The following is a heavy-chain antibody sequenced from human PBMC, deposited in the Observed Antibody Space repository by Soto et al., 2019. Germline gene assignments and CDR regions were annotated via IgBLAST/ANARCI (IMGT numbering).Heavy chain of an antibody. CDR2: IYYSGST. V-gene: IGHV4-59*01. D-gene: IGHD3-3*01. J-gene: IGHJ5*02. CDR1: GGSISSYY. CDR3: ARARITIFGFDP. Sequence: SETLSLTCTVSGGSISSYYWSWIRQPPGKGLEWVGYIYYSGSTNYNPSLKSRVTKSVDTSKNQFSLKLSSVTAADTAVYYCARARITIFGFDPWGQGTLVTVSS.